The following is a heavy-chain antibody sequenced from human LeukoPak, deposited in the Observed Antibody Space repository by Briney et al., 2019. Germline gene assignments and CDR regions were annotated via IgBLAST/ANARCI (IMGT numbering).Heavy chain of an antibody. D-gene: IGHD3-3*01. V-gene: IGHV4-39*07. CDR1: GGSISSSSYY. Sequence: SETLSLTCTVSGGSISSSSYYWGWIRQPPGKGLEWIGSIYYSGSSNYNPSLKSRVTISVDTSKNQFSLKLSSVTAADTAVYFCARAPPQFLKWFPDAPDIWGQGTMVTASS. J-gene: IGHJ3*02. CDR2: IYYSGSS. CDR3: ARAPPQFLKWFPDAPDI.